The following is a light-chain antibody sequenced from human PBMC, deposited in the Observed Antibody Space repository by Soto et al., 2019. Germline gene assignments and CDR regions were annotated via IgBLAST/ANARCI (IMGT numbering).Light chain of an antibody. CDR3: QQYYSYPRT. Sequence: AIRMTQSPSSLSASTGDRVTITCRASQGISSYLAWYQQKPGKAPKLLIYAASTLQTGVPSRFSGSGSGTAFTLTLSCLQSEDFATYYCQQYYSYPRTFGPGTKVDIK. J-gene: IGKJ3*01. V-gene: IGKV1-8*01. CDR1: QGISSY. CDR2: AAS.